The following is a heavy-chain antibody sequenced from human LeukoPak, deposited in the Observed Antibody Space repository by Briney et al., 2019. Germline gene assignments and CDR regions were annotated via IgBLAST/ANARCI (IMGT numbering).Heavy chain of an antibody. Sequence: GASVEVSCKASGYTFTSYDINWVRQAPGQGLEWMGWMNPNSGNTGYAQKFQGRVTMTRNTSISTAYMELSSLRSEDTAVYYCARSERFYDFWSGYFVGRPYGMDVWGQGTTVTVSS. J-gene: IGHJ6*02. V-gene: IGHV1-8*01. CDR1: GYTFTSYD. CDR3: ARSERFYDFWSGYFVGRPYGMDV. CDR2: MNPNSGNT. D-gene: IGHD3-3*01.